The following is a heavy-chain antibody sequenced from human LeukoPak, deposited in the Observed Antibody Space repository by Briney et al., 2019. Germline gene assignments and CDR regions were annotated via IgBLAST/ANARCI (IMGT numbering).Heavy chain of an antibody. V-gene: IGHV3-30*18. D-gene: IGHD3-10*01. J-gene: IGHJ6*02. CDR1: GFTFSSYG. CDR3: AEDRYGSGTNGMDV. CDR2: ISYDGYSK. Sequence: GGSLRLSCVASGFTFSSYGMNWVRQAPGKGLEWVAVISYDGYSKYYADSVKGRFTISRDNSKGTLFLQLNSLRGEDTALYYCAEDRYGSGTNGMDVWGQGTPVTVSS.